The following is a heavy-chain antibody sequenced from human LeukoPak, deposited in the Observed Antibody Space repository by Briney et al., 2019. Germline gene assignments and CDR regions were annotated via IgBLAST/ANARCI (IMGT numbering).Heavy chain of an antibody. D-gene: IGHD2-15*01. CDR2: IRSTCDST. CDR1: GFTFSSYA. Sequence: GGSLRLSCAASGFTFSSYAITWVRKAPGKGLEWVSSIRSTCDSTFYADSVKGRFTISRDNSKNTVYLLMNSLRTEDTAVYYCGRSRRINASLYYYMDVWGEGTTVTVSS. J-gene: IGHJ6*03. CDR3: GRSRRINASLYYYMDV. V-gene: IGHV3-23*01.